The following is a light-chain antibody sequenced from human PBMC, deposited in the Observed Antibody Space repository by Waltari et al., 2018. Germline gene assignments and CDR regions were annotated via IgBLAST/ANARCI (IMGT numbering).Light chain of an antibody. Sequence: EIVLTQSPATLSLSPGERDPLSCRASQSVGNYLVWSQQKPGQAPRILIYEASNRATGIPARFSGSGSGTDFTLTISSLEPEDFAVYYCQHRSNWPLTFGGGTKVEIK. V-gene: IGKV3-11*01. CDR1: QSVGNY. J-gene: IGKJ4*01. CDR2: EAS. CDR3: QHRSNWPLT.